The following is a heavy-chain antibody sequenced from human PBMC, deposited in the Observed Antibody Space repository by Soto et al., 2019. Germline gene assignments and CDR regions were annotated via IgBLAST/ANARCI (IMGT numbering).Heavy chain of an antibody. CDR1: GGSISAYY. CDR3: ARGTRATQYYYYFYGMDV. Sequence: SETLSLTGTVSGGSISAYYWTWIRQPPGKGLEWIGYISYSGSTNYNPSLKSRLTISLNTSKKHFSLKLSSVTAADTAVYYCARGTRATQYYYYFYGMDVWGQGTTVTVSS. J-gene: IGHJ6*02. CDR2: ISYSGST. V-gene: IGHV4-59*01.